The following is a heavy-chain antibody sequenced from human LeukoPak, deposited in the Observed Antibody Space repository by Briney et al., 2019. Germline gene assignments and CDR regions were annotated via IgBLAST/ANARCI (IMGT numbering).Heavy chain of an antibody. D-gene: IGHD5-24*01. CDR3: ARPGDGYNWRRFDY. CDR2: IKRDGGEE. V-gene: IGHV3-7*04. J-gene: IGHJ4*02. Sequence: GGSLRLSCAASGFTFSNYWMSWVRQAPGKGLEWVANIKRDGGEEYYVESVKGRFTISRDNAKNSLYLQMSSLRAEDTAVYFCARPGDGYNWRRFDYWGQGTLVTVSS. CDR1: GFTFSNYW.